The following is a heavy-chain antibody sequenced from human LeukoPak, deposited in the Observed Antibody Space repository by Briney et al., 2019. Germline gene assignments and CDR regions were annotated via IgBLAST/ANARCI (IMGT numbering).Heavy chain of an antibody. D-gene: IGHD3-10*01. CDR1: GYTFTNFA. Sequence: GSVKVSCKASGYTFTNFAMNWVRQAPGQGLAWMGWINTNTGNPTYAQGFTGRFVFSSDTSVSTAYLQISSLKAEDTAVYYCARGRIGARWYFDLWGRGTLVTVSS. V-gene: IGHV7-4-1*02. CDR2: INTNTGNP. CDR3: ARGRIGARWYFDL. J-gene: IGHJ2*01.